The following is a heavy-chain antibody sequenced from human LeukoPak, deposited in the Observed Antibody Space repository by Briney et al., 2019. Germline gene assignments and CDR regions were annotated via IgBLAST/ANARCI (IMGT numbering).Heavy chain of an antibody. Sequence: PGGPLRLSCAASGFTFSIYAMSWVRQAPGTGLEWVSGISGSGIGGSTYHADSVKGRFTISRDNSKSTLYLEMNSLRAEDTAVYYCAKSYSSEENSYYYMDVWGKGTTVTVSS. CDR1: GFTFSIYA. J-gene: IGHJ6*03. CDR3: AKSYSSEENSYYYMDV. V-gene: IGHV3-23*01. CDR2: ISGSGIGGST. D-gene: IGHD6-19*01.